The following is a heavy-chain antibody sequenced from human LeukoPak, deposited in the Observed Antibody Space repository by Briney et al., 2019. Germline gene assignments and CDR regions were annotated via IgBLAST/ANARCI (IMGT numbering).Heavy chain of an antibody. V-gene: IGHV3-23*01. CDR2: ISGSGGST. J-gene: IGHJ4*02. CDR1: GFTFSSYA. Sequence: GGSLRLSCAASGFTFSSYAMGWVRKAPGKGLEWVSAISGSGGSTYYADSVKGRFTISRDNSKNTLYLQMNSLRAEDTAVYYCAKDERGYSYGSYYFDYWGQGTLVTVSS. CDR3: AKDERGYSYGSYYFDY. D-gene: IGHD5-18*01.